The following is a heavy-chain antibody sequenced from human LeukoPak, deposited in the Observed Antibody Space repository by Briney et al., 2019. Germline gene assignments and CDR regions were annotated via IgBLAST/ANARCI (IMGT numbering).Heavy chain of an antibody. V-gene: IGHV1-2*02. J-gene: IGHJ4*02. CDR1: GYTFTGYY. CDR2: INPNSGGT. D-gene: IGHD2-21*02. Sequence: GASVTVSCKASGYTFTGYYMHWMRQAPGQGLEWMGWINPNSGGTNYAQKSQGRVTMTRDTSISTAYMELSRLRSDDTAVYYCARAQPNCGGDCYPDYWGQGTLVTVSS. CDR3: ARAQPNCGGDCYPDY.